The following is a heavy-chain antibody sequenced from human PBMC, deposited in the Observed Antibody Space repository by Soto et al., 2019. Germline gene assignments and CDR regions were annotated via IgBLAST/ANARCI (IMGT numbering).Heavy chain of an antibody. J-gene: IGHJ6*02. V-gene: IGHV3-33*01. CDR3: ARESYDSPNLMGAHGMDV. D-gene: IGHD3-3*01. CDR1: GFTFSSYG. CDR2: IWYDGSNK. Sequence: GGSLRLSCAASGFTFSSYGMHWVRQAPGKGLEWVAVIWYDGSNKYYADSVKGRFTISRDNSKNTLYLQMNSLRAEDTAVYYCARESYDSPNLMGAHGMDVWGQGTTVTVSS.